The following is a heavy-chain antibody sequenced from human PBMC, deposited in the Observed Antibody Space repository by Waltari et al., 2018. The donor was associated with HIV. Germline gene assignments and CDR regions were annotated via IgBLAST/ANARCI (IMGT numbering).Heavy chain of an antibody. V-gene: IGHV3-33*01. D-gene: IGHD6-6*01. CDR3: ARGYSSSRWIPLDH. J-gene: IGHJ5*02. Sequence: QVQLVESGGGVVQPGTCLTLSCAVSGFSFSNFALPWVRQSPAKGREWLAVFCSHGVEISYSDSVRIRSNTSKDSSQTTLYMHLTSIRAQDTAPYDFARGYSSSRWIPLDHWGRGTLVPVS. CDR2: FCSHGVEI. CDR1: GFSFSNFA.